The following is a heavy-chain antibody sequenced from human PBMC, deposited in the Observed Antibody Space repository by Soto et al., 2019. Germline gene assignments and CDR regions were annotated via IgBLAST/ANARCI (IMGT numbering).Heavy chain of an antibody. V-gene: IGHV3-23*01. J-gene: IGHJ4*02. CDR3: ARTIVGGVVHAFDF. D-gene: IGHD1-26*01. CDR1: GFTFSSYA. Sequence: EVQLLDSGGGLVQPGGSLRLSCAASGFTFSSYAMNWVRQAPGQGLEWVSTVSDSGGSTYYADSVQGRFTISRDNSKNRLFLHMNSLGAEDTAIYYCARTIVGGVVHAFDFWGQGTLVTVSS. CDR2: VSDSGGST.